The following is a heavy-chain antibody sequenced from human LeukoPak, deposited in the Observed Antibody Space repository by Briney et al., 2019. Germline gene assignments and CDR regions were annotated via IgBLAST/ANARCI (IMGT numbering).Heavy chain of an antibody. CDR3: ARVVGFYDSSAFDL. V-gene: IGHV4-59*01. CDR2: IYYSGST. D-gene: IGHD3-22*01. CDR1: GGSISTYF. J-gene: IGHJ5*02. Sequence: PSETLSLTCTVSGGSISTYFWSWIRQPPGKGLEWIGDIYYSGSTNYNPSLKSRVTISVDTSKNQFSLRLSSVTAADTAVYYCARVVGFYDSSAFDLWGQGTLVTVSS.